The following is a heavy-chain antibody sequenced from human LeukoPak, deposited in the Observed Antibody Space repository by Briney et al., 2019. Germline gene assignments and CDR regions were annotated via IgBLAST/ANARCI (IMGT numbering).Heavy chain of an antibody. Sequence: SETLSLTCTVSGGSISSGSYYWSWIRQPAGRGLEWIGRIYTSGSTNYNPSLKSRVTMSVDTSKNQFSLKLSSVTAADTAVYYCARLMGRDWYFDLWGRGTLVTVSS. CDR3: ARLMGRDWYFDL. V-gene: IGHV4-61*02. CDR2: IYTSGST. J-gene: IGHJ2*01. CDR1: GGSISSGSYY. D-gene: IGHD2-8*01.